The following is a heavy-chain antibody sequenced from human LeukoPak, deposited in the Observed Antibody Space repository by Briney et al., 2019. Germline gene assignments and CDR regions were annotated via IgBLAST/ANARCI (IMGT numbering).Heavy chain of an antibody. CDR3: AKFRGRILYYQKTGSWFDP. CDR2: ITGSGDDT. D-gene: IGHD2-8*01. CDR1: GLTLNNYA. V-gene: IGHV3-23*01. Sequence: HAGGSLRLSCAASGLTLNNYAMSWVRQAPGKGLEWVSAITGSGDDTYHADSVRGRFTISRDNSKNTLYLQMNSLRVEDTAVYYCAKFRGRILYYQKTGSWFDPWGQGTLVTVSS. J-gene: IGHJ5*02.